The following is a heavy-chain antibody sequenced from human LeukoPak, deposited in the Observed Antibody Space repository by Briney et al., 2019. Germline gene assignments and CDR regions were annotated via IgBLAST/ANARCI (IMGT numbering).Heavy chain of an antibody. D-gene: IGHD5-12*01. V-gene: IGHV4-39*07. CDR1: GGSISSSSYY. J-gene: IGHJ3*02. CDR3: ARDLRGVATTDAFDI. Sequence: SETLSLTCTVSGGSISSSSYYWGWIRQPPGKGLEWIGSIYYSGSTYYNPSLKSRVTMSVDTSKNQFSLKLSSVTAADTAVYYCARDLRGVATTDAFDIWGRGTMVTVSS. CDR2: IYYSGST.